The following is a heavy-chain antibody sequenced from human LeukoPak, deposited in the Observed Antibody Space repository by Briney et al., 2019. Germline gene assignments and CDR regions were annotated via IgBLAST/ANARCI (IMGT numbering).Heavy chain of an antibody. Sequence: ASVKVSCKASGYTFTSYYMHWVRQAPGQGLEWMGIINPSGGSTSSAQQVQGRVTMTRDTSTSTVYMELSSLRSEDTPVYYCARDRYRSTSLESYFDYWPQGTLVPVSS. D-gene: IGHD2-2*01. J-gene: IGHJ4*02. CDR1: GYTFTSYY. CDR2: INPSGGST. V-gene: IGHV1-46*01. CDR3: ARDRYRSTSLESYFDY.